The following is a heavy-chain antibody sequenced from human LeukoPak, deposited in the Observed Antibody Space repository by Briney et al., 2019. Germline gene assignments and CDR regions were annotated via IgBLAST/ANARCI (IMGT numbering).Heavy chain of an antibody. V-gene: IGHV1-46*01. J-gene: IGHJ6*03. CDR3: ARGSCSGGSCSSFYFYYMDV. CDR1: GYTFTSYY. D-gene: IGHD2-15*01. Sequence: ASVKVSCKASGYTFTSYYMHWVRQAPGQGLEWMGIINPSGGSTSYAQKFQGRVTMTRDMSTSTVYMELSSLRSEDTAVYYCARGSCSGGSCSSFYFYYMDVWGKGTTVTVSS. CDR2: INPSGGST.